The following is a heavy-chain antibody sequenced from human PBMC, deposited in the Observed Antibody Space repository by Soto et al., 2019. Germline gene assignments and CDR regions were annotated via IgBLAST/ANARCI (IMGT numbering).Heavy chain of an antibody. J-gene: IGHJ2*01. Sequence: QIELQESGPGLIQPSQTLSLTCSVPNLAFQTGHFCWLWIRRPPGKGLEWLGDRHPNAASRSNPSLRGRVTISVDMSRGQVFLTLKSVSATATAVYFCARGRVWTRGRRRWYFDLWGRGALVTVSS. D-gene: IGHD3-10*01. V-gene: IGHV4-30-4*01. CDR3: ARGRVWTRGRRRWYFDL. CDR1: NLAFQTGHFC. CDR2: RHPNAAS.